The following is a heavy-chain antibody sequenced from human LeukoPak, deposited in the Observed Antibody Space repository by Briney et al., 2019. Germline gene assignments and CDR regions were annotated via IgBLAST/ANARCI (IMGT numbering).Heavy chain of an antibody. D-gene: IGHD2-15*01. J-gene: IGHJ3*02. CDR2: IYPGDSDT. CDR1: GYSFTSYW. V-gene: IGHV5-51*01. CDR3: ARFSRLGCCSGGSCYSSLDAFDI. Sequence: GESLKISCKGSGYSFTSYWIAWVRQMPGKGLEWMGIIYPGDSDTRYSPSFQGQVTISADKSISTAYLQWSSLKASDTAMYYCARFSRLGCCSGGSCYSSLDAFDIWGQGTMVTVSS.